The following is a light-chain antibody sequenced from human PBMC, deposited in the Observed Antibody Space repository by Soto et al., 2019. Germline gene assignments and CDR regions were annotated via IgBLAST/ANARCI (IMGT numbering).Light chain of an antibody. CDR1: QSVLYSSNNKNY. Sequence: IVMTQSPDSLAVSLGERATIKCNSSQSVLYSSNNKNYLAWYQQKPGQSPKLLIYWASTRDSGVPDRFSGGGSGTDFTLTISSLRAADAAVYYCQQYYSTPRTFGQGTRLRL. J-gene: IGKJ5*01. CDR3: QQYYSTPRT. CDR2: WAS. V-gene: IGKV4-1*01.